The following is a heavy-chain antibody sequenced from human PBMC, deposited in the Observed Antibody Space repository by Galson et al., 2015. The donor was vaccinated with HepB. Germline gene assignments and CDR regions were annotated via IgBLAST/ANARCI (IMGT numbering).Heavy chain of an antibody. J-gene: IGHJ4*02. CDR3: ARGAGNSSGWLLDY. CDR1: GFTFSSYS. CDR2: ISSSSSYI. D-gene: IGHD6-19*01. Sequence: SLRLSCAASGFTFSSYSMNWVRQAPGKGLEWVSSISSSSSYIYYADSVKGRFTISRDNAKNSLYLQMNSLRAEDTAVYYCARGAGNSSGWLLDYWGQGTLVTVSS. V-gene: IGHV3-21*01.